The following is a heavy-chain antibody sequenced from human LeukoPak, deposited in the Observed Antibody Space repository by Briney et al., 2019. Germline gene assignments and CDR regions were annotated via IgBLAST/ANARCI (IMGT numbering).Heavy chain of an antibody. CDR3: ARESLRYFDWLPHYFDY. V-gene: IGHV1-46*01. CDR2: INPSGGST. D-gene: IGHD3-9*01. CDR1: GYTFTSYY. J-gene: IGHJ4*02. Sequence: ASVKVSCKASGYTFTSYYMHWVRQPPGPGLEWMGIINPSGGSTSYAQKFQGRVTMTRDTSTSTVYMELSSLRSEDTAVYYCARESLRYFDWLPHYFDYWGQGTLVTVSS.